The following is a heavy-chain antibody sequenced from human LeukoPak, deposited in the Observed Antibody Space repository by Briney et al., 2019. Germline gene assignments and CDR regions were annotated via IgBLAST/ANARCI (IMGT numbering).Heavy chain of an antibody. Sequence: GGSLRLSCAASGFTFDDYGMSWVRQAPGKGLEWVSGINWNGGSTGYADSVKGRFTISRDNSKNTLYLQMNSLRPEDTAVYYCARGGKIPLAGTRSPQYFQHWGQGTLVTVSS. D-gene: IGHD6-19*01. V-gene: IGHV3-20*04. CDR3: ARGGKIPLAGTRSPQYFQH. J-gene: IGHJ1*01. CDR2: INWNGGST. CDR1: GFTFDDYG.